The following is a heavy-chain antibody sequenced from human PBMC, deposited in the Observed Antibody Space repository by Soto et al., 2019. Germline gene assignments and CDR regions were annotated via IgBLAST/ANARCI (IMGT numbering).Heavy chain of an antibody. J-gene: IGHJ4*02. D-gene: IGHD3-3*01. CDR3: AHRVLRTVFGLVTTTAIYFDF. Sequence: QITLNESGPTVVRPTETLTLTCRFSGFSLTASGVGVGWIRQSPGKAPEWLALIYWDDDKRYSASLKSRLTINKDTSKNQVVLTESDLDPTDTATYYCAHRVLRTVFGLVTTTAIYFDFWGQGTPVAVSS. CDR1: GFSLTASGVG. CDR2: IYWDDDK. V-gene: IGHV2-5*02.